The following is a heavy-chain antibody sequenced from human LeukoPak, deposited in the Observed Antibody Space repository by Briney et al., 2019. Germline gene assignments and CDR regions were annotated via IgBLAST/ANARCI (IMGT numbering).Heavy chain of an antibody. V-gene: IGHV3-23*01. CDR2: ISGSGGST. CDR3: AKYYGSGSYKPYDY. J-gene: IGHJ4*02. Sequence: PGGSLRLSCAASGFTFGSYAMHWVRQAPGKGLEWVSAISGSGGSTYYADSVEGRFTISRDNSKNTLYLQMNSLRAEDTAVYYCAKYYGSGSYKPYDYWGQGTLVTVSS. CDR1: GFTFGSYA. D-gene: IGHD3-10*01.